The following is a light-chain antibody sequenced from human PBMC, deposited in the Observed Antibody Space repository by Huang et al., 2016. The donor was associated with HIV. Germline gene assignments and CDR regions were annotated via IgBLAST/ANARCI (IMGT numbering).Light chain of an antibody. J-gene: IGKJ2*01. CDR1: QSLGGW. Sequence: DIQMTQSPSTLSAYVGYRVTITCRASQSLGGWLAWYQQKPGKAPNRLIYKTSSLETGVPSRFKGSGSGTEFTLTISSLQPDDSATYYCQQYNSYPYTFGQGTKVEIK. CDR3: QQYNSYPYT. V-gene: IGKV1-5*03. CDR2: KTS.